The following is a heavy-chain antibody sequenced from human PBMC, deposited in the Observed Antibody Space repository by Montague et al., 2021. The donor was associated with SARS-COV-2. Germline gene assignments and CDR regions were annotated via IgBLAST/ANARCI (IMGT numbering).Heavy chain of an antibody. CDR2: VSYSGDT. CDR1: GGSLSNYY. Sequence: SETLSLTCSISGGSLSNYYWTWIRQSPGGSLEWIGYVSYSGDTSYNPSLRSRVAIALDTSNNHFSLKLTSVTGADTATYFCARGDSCADNKCYTGLWHSWGRGTRVTVSS. D-gene: IGHD2-15*01. CDR3: ARGDSCADNKCYTGLWHS. V-gene: IGHV4-59*12. J-gene: IGHJ4*02.